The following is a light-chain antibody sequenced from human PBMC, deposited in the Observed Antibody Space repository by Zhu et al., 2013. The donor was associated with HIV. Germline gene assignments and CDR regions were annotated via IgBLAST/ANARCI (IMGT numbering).Light chain of an antibody. J-gene: IGKJ1*01. V-gene: IGKV3-15*01. CDR1: QSVSRN. CDR3: QQYSSSPRT. CDR2: GAS. Sequence: EIVMTQSPATLSVSPGGRATLSCRASQSVSRNLAWYQQKPGQAPRLLIYGASTRAAGTPVRFSGSGSGTDFALTISRLEPEDFAVYYCQQYSSSPRTFGQGTKVEVK.